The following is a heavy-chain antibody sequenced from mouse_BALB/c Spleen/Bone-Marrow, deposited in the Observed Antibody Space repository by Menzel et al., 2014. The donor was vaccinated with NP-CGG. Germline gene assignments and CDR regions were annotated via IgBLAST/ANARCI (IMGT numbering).Heavy chain of an antibody. D-gene: IGHD1-1*01. V-gene: IGHV1-80*01. J-gene: IGHJ4*01. Sequence: QVQLKESGAELVRPGSSVKISCKASGYAFSNYWMNWVKQRPGQGLGWIGQIYPGDGDTNYNGKFKGKATLTADKSSSTAYMQLSSLTSEDSAVYFCARRDGSTYYYAMDYWGQGTSVTVSS. CDR1: GYAFSNYW. CDR2: IYPGDGDT. CDR3: ARRDGSTYYYAMDY.